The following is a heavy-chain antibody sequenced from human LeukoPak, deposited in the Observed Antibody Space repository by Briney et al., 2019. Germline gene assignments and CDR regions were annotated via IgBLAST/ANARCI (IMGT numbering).Heavy chain of an antibody. Sequence: SETLSLTCAVYGGSFSGYYWSWIRQPPGKGLEWIGEINHSGSTNYNPSLKSRVTISVDTSKNQFSLKLSSVTAADTAVYYCARGLADNWFDPWGQGNLVSVSS. CDR1: GGSFSGYY. CDR3: ARGLADNWFDP. J-gene: IGHJ5*02. CDR2: INHSGST. V-gene: IGHV4-34*01.